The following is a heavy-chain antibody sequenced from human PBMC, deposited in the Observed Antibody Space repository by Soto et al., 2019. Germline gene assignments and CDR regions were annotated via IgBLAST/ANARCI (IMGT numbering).Heavy chain of an antibody. J-gene: IGHJ5*02. CDR2: IKPDNGNT. D-gene: IGHD5-12*01. CDR3: ATSYDSGFDP. Sequence: QLQLVQSGGEVKKPGASVRVSCEAYGYPFSKYGISWIRQAPGQGLEWMGWIKPDNGNTDYAQKFQGIVTMTTDTSSNIAYMELRRLRSDATAVYYCATSYDSGFDPWGQGTLGSVSS. V-gene: IGHV1-18*04. CDR1: GYPFSKYG.